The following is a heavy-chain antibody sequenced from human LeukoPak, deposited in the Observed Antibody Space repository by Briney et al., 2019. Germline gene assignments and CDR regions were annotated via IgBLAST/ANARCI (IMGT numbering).Heavy chain of an antibody. CDR2: ISGSGGST. Sequence: GGSLRLSCAASGFTFSSYAMSWVRQAPGKGLEWVSAISGSGGSTYYAASVKGRFTISRDNSKNTLNLQMNSLRAEHTTAYYCAKGVRGTFDYWGQKTLVTVS. J-gene: IGHJ4*02. CDR3: AKGVRGTFDY. V-gene: IGHV3-23*01. CDR1: GFTFSSYA. D-gene: IGHD3-16*01.